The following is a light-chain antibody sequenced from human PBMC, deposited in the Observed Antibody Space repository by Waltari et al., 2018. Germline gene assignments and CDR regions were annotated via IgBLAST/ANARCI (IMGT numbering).Light chain of an antibody. Sequence: VVMTQSPLSLPVTLGQPASISCKSSQSLVHSDGNTHLNWFQQRQGQSPRRLIYRVSNRDSGVPDRFSGSGSDTDFTLKISRVEAGDVGVYYCMQGTHWPYTFGQGTKLDIK. CDR1: QSLVHSDGNTH. CDR2: RVS. CDR3: MQGTHWPYT. J-gene: IGKJ2*01. V-gene: IGKV2-30*02.